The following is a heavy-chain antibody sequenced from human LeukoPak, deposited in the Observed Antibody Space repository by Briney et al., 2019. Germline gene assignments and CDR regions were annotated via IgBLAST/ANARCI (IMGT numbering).Heavy chain of an antibody. Sequence: PSETLSLXCAVSGYSISSGYYWGWIRQPPGKGLEWIGSIYHSGSTYYNPSLKSRVTISVDTSKNQFSLKLSSVTAADTAVYYCARQRGILTGPRGAFDIWGQGTMVTVSS. D-gene: IGHD3-9*01. CDR1: GYSISSGYY. CDR3: ARQRGILTGPRGAFDI. J-gene: IGHJ3*02. V-gene: IGHV4-38-2*01. CDR2: IYHSGST.